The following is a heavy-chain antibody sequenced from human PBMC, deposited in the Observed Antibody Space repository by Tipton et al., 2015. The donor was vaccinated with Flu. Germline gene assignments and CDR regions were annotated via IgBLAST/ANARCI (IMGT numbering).Heavy chain of an antibody. CDR2: IYTSGST. Sequence: TLSLTCTVSGGSISSGSYCWSWIRQPAGKGLEWIGRIYTSGSTNYNPSLKSRVTISVDTSKNQFSLKLSSVTAADTAVYYCARDHRWELHAFDIWGQGTMVTVSS. CDR1: GGSISSGSYC. V-gene: IGHV4-61*02. J-gene: IGHJ3*02. D-gene: IGHD1-26*01. CDR3: ARDHRWELHAFDI.